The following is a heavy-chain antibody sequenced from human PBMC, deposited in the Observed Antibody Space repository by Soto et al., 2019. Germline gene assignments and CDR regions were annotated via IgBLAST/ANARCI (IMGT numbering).Heavy chain of an antibody. D-gene: IGHD1-26*01. V-gene: IGHV3-33*01. J-gene: IGHJ2*01. Sequence: QVQLVESGGGVVQPGRSLRLSCAASGFTFSSYGMHWVRQAPGKGLEWVAGIWYDGSNKYYADSLKGRFTISRDNSKSTLYLQMNSRRAEDKAVYYCSRGINGWNKIQVGANELFYLWGRGSLVAVSS. CDR3: SRGINGWNKIQVGANELFYL. CDR1: GFTFSSYG. CDR2: IWYDGSNK.